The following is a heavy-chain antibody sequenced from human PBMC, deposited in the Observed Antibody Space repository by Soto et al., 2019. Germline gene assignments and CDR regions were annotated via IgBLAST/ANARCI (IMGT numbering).Heavy chain of an antibody. J-gene: IGHJ6*02. CDR2: IYSGGST. CDR1: GFTFSSYS. D-gene: IGHD6-19*01. Sequence: PGGSLRLSCAASGFTFSSYSMNWVRQAPGKGLEWVSVIYSGGSTYYADSVKGRFTISRDNSKNTLYLQMNSLRAEDTAVYYCASEPGIAVAAYYYGMDVWGQVTTVTVSS. CDR3: ASEPGIAVAAYYYGMDV. V-gene: IGHV3-53*01.